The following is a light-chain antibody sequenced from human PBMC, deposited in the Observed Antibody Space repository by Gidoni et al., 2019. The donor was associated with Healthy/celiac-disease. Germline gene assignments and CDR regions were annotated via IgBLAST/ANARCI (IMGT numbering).Light chain of an antibody. V-gene: IGKV1-9*01. J-gene: IGKJ4*01. CDR2: AAS. Sequence: DIQLTQSPSFLSASVGDRVTITCRASQGISSYLAWYQQKPGKVPKLLIYAASTLQSGVPSRFSGSGSGTDFTLTISSLQPEDFATYYCQQLNSYLTFGGGTKVEIK. CDR1: QGISSY. CDR3: QQLNSYLT.